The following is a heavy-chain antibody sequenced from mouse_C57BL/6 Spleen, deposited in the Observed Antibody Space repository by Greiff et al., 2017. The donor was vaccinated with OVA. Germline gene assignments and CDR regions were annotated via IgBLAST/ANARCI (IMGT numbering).Heavy chain of an antibody. CDR1: GYTFTSYW. CDR2: IDPSDSYT. V-gene: IGHV1-69*01. Sequence: QVQLQQPGAELVMPGASVKLSCKASGYTFTSYWMPWVKQRPGQGLEWIGEIDPSDSYTNYNQKVKGQSTLTVDKSSSTAYMQLSSLTSEDSAVYDCARGRGTAQATEDYWGQGTTLTVSS. D-gene: IGHD3-2*02. J-gene: IGHJ2*01. CDR3: ARGRGTAQATEDY.